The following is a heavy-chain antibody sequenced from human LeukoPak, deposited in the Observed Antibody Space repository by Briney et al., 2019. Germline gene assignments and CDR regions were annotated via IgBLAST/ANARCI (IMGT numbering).Heavy chain of an antibody. D-gene: IGHD1-7*01. CDR1: GGSLSSYY. V-gene: IGHV4-4*07. Sequence: PSETLSLTCTVSGGSLSSYYWSWIRQPAGKGLEWIGRIYTSGSTNYNPSLKSRVTMSVDTSKNQFSLKLSSVTAADTAVYYCARDGTGTTADYFDYWGQGTLVTVSS. J-gene: IGHJ4*02. CDR3: ARDGTGTTADYFDY. CDR2: IYTSGST.